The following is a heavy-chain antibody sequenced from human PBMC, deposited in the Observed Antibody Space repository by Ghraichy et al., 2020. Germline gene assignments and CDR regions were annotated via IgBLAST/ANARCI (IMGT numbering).Heavy chain of an antibody. Sequence: GGSLRLSCAASGFTFSSYSMNWVRQAPGKGLEWVSSISSSSSYIYYADSVKGRFTISRDNAKNSLYLQMNSLRAEDTAVYYCARVRMVQGEFDYWGQGTLVTVSS. J-gene: IGHJ4*02. CDR1: GFTFSSYS. CDR3: ARVRMVQGEFDY. CDR2: ISSSSSYI. V-gene: IGHV3-21*01. D-gene: IGHD3-10*01.